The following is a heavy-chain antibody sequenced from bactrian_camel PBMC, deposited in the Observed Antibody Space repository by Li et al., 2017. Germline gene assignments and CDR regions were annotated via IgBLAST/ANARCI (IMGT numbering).Heavy chain of an antibody. CDR3: AAGPRRVWIGRVCSQENNYDY. J-gene: IGHJ4*01. Sequence: HVQLVESGGGSVQPGGSLTLSCSTSGVADVGDCLAWFRQAPGKQQRVGVAAFETDIGVTHYADSVKGRFTISQDNAKGTLFLVMTRLKPEDTAMYYCAAGPRRVWIGRVCSQENNYDYWGQGTQVTVS. CDR2: FETDIGVT. CDR1: GVADVGDC. D-gene: IGHD1*01. V-gene: IGHV3S1*01.